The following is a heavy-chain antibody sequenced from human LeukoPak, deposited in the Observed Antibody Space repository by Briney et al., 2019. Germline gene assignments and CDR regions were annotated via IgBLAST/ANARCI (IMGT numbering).Heavy chain of an antibody. J-gene: IGHJ4*02. CDR3: ARDPESEDPPLGGYDY. CDR1: GFTFSDYY. D-gene: IGHD3-10*01. Sequence: GGSLRLSCAASGFTFSDYYMSWIRQAPGKGLEWVSYISSSGSTIYYADSVKGRFTISRDNAKNSLYLQMSSLRAEDTAVYYCARDPESEDPPLGGYDYWGQGTLVTVSS. CDR2: ISSSGSTI. V-gene: IGHV3-11*01.